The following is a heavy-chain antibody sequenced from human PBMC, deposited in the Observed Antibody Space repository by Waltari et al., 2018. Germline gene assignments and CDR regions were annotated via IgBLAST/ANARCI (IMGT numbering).Heavy chain of an antibody. CDR3: AVTTGGYDGMGV. CDR2: IWYDGSEK. V-gene: IGHV3-33*01. CDR1: GFSFSSFG. D-gene: IGHD6-13*01. Sequence: QVQLVESGGGVVKPGRSLRLSCAASGFSFSSFGMHWVRRAPGKGLEVVASIWYDGSEKYDADSVKDRFTISRDNSKNTVDLQMNSLRAEDTAVYYCAVTTGGYDGMGVWGQGTTVTVSS. J-gene: IGHJ6*02.